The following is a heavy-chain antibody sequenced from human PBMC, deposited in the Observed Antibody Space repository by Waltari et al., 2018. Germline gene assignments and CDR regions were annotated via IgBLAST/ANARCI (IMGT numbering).Heavy chain of an antibody. CDR1: GYTFTGYY. CDR2: INPNSGGT. V-gene: IGHV1-2*04. Sequence: QVQLVQSGAEVKKPGASVKVSCKASGYTFTGYYMPWVRQAPGQGLEWMGWINPNSGGTNYAQKFQGWVTMTRDTSISTAYMELSRLRSDDTAVYYCARGLTGILWFGDKRHDAFDIWGRGTLVTVSS. D-gene: IGHD3-10*01. J-gene: IGHJ2*01. CDR3: ARGLTGILWFGDKRHDAFDI.